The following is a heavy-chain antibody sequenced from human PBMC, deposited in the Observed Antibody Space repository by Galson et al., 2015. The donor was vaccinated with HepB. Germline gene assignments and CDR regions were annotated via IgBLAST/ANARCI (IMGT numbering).Heavy chain of an antibody. V-gene: IGHV3-74*01. Sequence: SLRLSCAASGFTFSSYWMHWVRQAPGNGLVWVSRINSDGSSTSYAYSVKGRFTISRDNAKNTLYLQMNSLRAEDTAVYYCASDPDDAFDIWGQGTMVTVSS. J-gene: IGHJ3*02. CDR2: INSDGSST. CDR3: ASDPDDAFDI. CDR1: GFTFSSYW.